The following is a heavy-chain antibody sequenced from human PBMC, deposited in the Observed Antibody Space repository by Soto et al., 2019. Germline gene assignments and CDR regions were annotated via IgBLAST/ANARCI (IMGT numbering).Heavy chain of an antibody. V-gene: IGHV3-48*02. Sequence: GGSLRLSCAASGFTFRSYSMNWVRQPPGKGLEWVSYISISSRTIYYADSVKGRFTISRYDAKNSLYLHMNSLRDEDTSVYYCSRDNGIAGSFDPWGQGTLVTVSS. D-gene: IGHD6-13*01. CDR3: SRDNGIAGSFDP. CDR2: ISISSRTI. CDR1: GFTFRSYS. J-gene: IGHJ5*02.